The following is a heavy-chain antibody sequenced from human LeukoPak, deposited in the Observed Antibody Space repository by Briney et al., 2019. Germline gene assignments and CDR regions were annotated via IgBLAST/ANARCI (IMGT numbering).Heavy chain of an antibody. CDR2: ISAYGNT. CDR3: ARGIIGYYFDY. CDR1: GYTFTIYG. D-gene: IGHD2-15*01. Sequence: ASVKVSCKTSGYTFTIYGISWVRRAPGQGFEWMGLISAYGNTNYAQNLQGRVTMTTDTSTSTAYMELRSLRSDDTAVYYCARGIIGYYFDYWGQGTLVTVSS. J-gene: IGHJ4*02. V-gene: IGHV1-18*01.